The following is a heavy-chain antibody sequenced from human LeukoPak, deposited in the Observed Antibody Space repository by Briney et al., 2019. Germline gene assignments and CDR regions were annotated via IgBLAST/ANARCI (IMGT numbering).Heavy chain of an antibody. J-gene: IGHJ6*02. CDR3: ATSYNWNYDYFYYGMDV. V-gene: IGHV4-59*01. CDR2: LSYSGST. CDR1: GGSISNFF. D-gene: IGHD1-7*01. Sequence: PSETLSLTCTVSGGSISNFFWSWIRQPPGKGLEWIGYLSYSGSTDYNPSLKSRVTISVDTSKNQFSLKLSSVTAADTAVYYCATSYNWNYDYFYYGMDVWGQGTTVTVSS.